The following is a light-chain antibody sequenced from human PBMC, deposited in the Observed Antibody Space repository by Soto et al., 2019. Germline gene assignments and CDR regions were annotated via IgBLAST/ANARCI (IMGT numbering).Light chain of an antibody. CDR2: KAS. J-gene: IGKJ2*01. CDR1: ESISSW. V-gene: IGKV1-5*03. Sequence: DIQMTQSPSTLSASVGDKVTITCRASESISSWLAWYQQKPGEAPKLLIYKASSLGRGVPPRFSGSGSGTGFTLTISSLQPDDFATYYCQQYNFYPLTFGLGTRLEIK. CDR3: QQYNFYPLT.